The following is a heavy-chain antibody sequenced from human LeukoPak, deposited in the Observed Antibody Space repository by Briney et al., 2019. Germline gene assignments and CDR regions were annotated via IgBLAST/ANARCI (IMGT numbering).Heavy chain of an antibody. V-gene: IGHV3-23*01. Sequence: GGSLRLSCVASGFPFTSYAMTWVRQTPGKGLEWVSAISGSGGSTYYADSVKGRFTISRDNSKNTLYLQMNSLRAEDTAVYYCAKVSFGEPTLIFDYWGQGTLVTVSS. J-gene: IGHJ4*02. CDR3: AKVSFGEPTLIFDY. CDR1: GFPFTSYA. D-gene: IGHD3-10*01. CDR2: ISGSGGST.